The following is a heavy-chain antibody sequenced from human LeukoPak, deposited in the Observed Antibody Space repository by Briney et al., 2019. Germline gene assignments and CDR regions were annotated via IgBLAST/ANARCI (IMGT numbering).Heavy chain of an antibody. D-gene: IGHD3-10*01. V-gene: IGHV3-48*03. Sequence: GGSLRLSCAASGFTFSSYEMNWVRQAPGKGLEWVSYISSSGSTIYYADSVKGRFTISRDNAKNTLHLQMNILRAEDTAVYYCARGARGSGTASDYWGQGTLVTVSS. CDR3: ARGARGSGTASDY. CDR2: ISSSGSTI. CDR1: GFTFSSYE. J-gene: IGHJ4*02.